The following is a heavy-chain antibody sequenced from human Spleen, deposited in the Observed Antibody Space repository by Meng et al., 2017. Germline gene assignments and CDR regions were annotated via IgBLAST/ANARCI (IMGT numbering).Heavy chain of an antibody. CDR3: ARSPIDKYDLSALPLDY. CDR1: GFTISSYA. CDR2: ISGNGDT. Sequence: GGSLRLSCAVSGFTISSYAMSWVRQAPGKGLEWVSTISGNGDTDYADSVKGRFTISRDNSKNTVFLQINSLRVEDTAVYYCARSPIDKYDLSALPLDYWGQGTLVTVSS. J-gene: IGHJ4*02. D-gene: IGHD3-16*01. V-gene: IGHV3-23*01.